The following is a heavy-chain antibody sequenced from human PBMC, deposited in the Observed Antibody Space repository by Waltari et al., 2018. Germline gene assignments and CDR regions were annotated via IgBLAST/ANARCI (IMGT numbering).Heavy chain of an antibody. CDR1: GFPFSFYG. J-gene: IGHJ3*02. V-gene: IGHV3-33*01. Sequence: VQLVESGGGVVQPGMSLRLSCAASGFPFSFYGLHWCRQAPGKGLEWVATIWYDGSNKYYGESVKGRLTVSRDNSKNTLFLQMDSLRAEDTAVYYCARGGPDNQESLDIWGRGTMVTVSS. CDR2: IWYDGSNK. CDR3: ARGGPDNQESLDI.